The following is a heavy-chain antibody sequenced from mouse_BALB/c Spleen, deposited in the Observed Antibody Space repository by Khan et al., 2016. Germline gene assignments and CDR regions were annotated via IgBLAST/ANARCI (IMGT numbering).Heavy chain of an antibody. V-gene: IGHV1S81*02. D-gene: IGHD2-4*01. CDR1: GYTFTSYY. J-gene: IGHJ3*01. CDR2: INPSNGDT. Sequence: QVRLQQSGAELVKPGASVKLSCKASGYTFTSYYMYWVKQRPGQGLEWIGEINPSNGDTNFNERFKSKATRTVHKSSSTTYMQFSSLTSEDSAVYYCTRAGYDYPFAYWGQGTLVTVSA. CDR3: TRAGYDYPFAY.